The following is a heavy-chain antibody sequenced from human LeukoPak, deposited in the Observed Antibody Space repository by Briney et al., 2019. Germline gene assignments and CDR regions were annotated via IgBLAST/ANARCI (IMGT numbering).Heavy chain of an antibody. J-gene: IGHJ4*02. CDR1: GFTFSSYS. CDR2: IKSKTDGATT. V-gene: IGHV3-15*01. CDR3: TTVGSSRYYYYFDY. D-gene: IGHD3-22*01. Sequence: KPGGSLRLSCAASGFTFSSYSMNWVRQAPGKGLEWVGRIKSKTDGATTEYAAPVKGRFTISRDDSKNTLYLQMNSLKTEDTAVYYCTTVGSSRYYYYFDYWGQGSLVTVSS.